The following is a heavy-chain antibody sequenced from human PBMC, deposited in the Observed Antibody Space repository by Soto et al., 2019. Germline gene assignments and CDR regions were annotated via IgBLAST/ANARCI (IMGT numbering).Heavy chain of an antibody. D-gene: IGHD3-10*01. CDR1: GFTFSSYW. CDR3: ARTSGSYYFDY. V-gene: IGHV3-7*01. J-gene: IGHJ4*02. CDR2: IKEDGSEK. Sequence: EVQLVESGGGLVQPGGSLSLSCAASGFTFSSYWMSWVRQAPGKGLEWGANIKEDGSEKYYVDSVKGRFTISRDNAKNSLYLQMNSLRAEDTAVYYCARTSGSYYFDYWCQGTLVTVST.